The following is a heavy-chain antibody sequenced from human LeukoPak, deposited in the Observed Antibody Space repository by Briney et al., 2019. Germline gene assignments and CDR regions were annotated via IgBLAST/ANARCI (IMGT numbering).Heavy chain of an antibody. D-gene: IGHD5-18*01. J-gene: IGHJ4*02. CDR3: ARGALGNTAMAPFDY. CDR1: VGSISSGSYY. CDR2: IYTSGST. V-gene: IGHV4-61*02. Sequence: SQTLSLTCTVSVGSISSGSYYWSWIRQPAGKGLEWVGRIYTSGSTNYNPSLKSRVTISVDTSKNQFSLKLSSVTAADTAVYYCARGALGNTAMAPFDYWGQGTLVTVSS.